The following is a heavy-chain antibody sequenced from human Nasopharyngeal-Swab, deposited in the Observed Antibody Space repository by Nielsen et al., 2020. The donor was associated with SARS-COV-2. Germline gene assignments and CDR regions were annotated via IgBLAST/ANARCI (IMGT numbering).Heavy chain of an antibody. CDR3: ARDRYSSSWYPYLYFDL. V-gene: IGHV3-48*02. Sequence: WSRQPPGKGLEWVSYISSSSSTIYYADSVKGRFTISRDNAKNSLYLQMNSLRDEDTAVYYCARDRYSSSWYPYLYFDLWGRGTLVTVSS. CDR2: ISSSSSTI. J-gene: IGHJ2*01. D-gene: IGHD6-13*01.